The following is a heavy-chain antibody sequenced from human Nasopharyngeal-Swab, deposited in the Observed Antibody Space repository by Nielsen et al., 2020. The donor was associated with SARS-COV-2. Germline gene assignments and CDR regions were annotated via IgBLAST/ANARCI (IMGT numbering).Heavy chain of an antibody. D-gene: IGHD6-19*01. J-gene: IGHJ2*01. CDR3: ARARQQWPVIWYSDL. CDR2: IYYSGST. V-gene: IGHV4-31*03. CDR1: GGSISSGGYY. Sequence: SETLSLTCTVSGGSISSGGYYWSWIRQHPGKGLEWIGYIYYSGSTYYNPSLKSRVTISVDTSKNQFSLKLSSVTAADTAVYYCARARQQWPVIWYSDLWGRGTLVTVSS.